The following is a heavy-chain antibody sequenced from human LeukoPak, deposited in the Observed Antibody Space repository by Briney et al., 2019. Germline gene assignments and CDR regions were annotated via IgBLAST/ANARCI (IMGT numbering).Heavy chain of an antibody. CDR1: GFTFSSYA. CDR3: ARIGYSSSSLDY. Sequence: GRSLRLSCAASGFTFSSYAMHWVRQAPGKGLEWVANLKQDGSQTYYVDSVKGRFTISRDNAKNSLYLQMNSLRAEDTAVYYCARIGYSSSSLDYWGLGTLVTVSS. J-gene: IGHJ4*02. D-gene: IGHD6-6*01. CDR2: LKQDGSQT. V-gene: IGHV3-7*01.